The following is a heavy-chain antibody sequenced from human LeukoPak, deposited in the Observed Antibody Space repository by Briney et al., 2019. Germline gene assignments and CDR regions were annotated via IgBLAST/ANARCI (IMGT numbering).Heavy chain of an antibody. CDR3: ARAPAGPPYYYMGV. V-gene: IGHV4-61*08. J-gene: IGHJ6*03. CDR2: IYYSGST. Sequence: SQTLSLTCTVSGGSISSGGYYWSWIRQPPGKGLEWIGYIYYSGSTNYNPSLEGRITISVDTSKNQFSLNLTSVTAADTAVYYCARAPAGPPYYYMGVWGRGTTVAVSS. CDR1: GGSISSGGYY.